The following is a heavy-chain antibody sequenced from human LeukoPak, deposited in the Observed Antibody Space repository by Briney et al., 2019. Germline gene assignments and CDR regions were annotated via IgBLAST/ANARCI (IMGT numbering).Heavy chain of an antibody. D-gene: IGHD1-26*01. Sequence: GGSLRLSCAASGFTFSDYYMSWIRQAPGKGLEWVSYISSSGSTIYYADSVKGRFTISRDNSKNTLYLQMNSLRAEDTAVYYCAKHSGSYRYYFDYWGQGTLVTVSS. CDR2: ISSSGSTI. V-gene: IGHV3-11*04. J-gene: IGHJ4*02. CDR3: AKHSGSYRYYFDY. CDR1: GFTFSDYY.